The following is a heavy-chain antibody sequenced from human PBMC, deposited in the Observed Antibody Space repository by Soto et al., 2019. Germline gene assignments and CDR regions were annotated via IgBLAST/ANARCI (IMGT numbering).Heavy chain of an antibody. CDR2: SNPYSGDT. CDR3: ARVATRVGFDWLLHPHLDY. D-gene: IGHD3-9*01. Sequence: ASVKVSCKASGYTFTDYYIHWVRQAPGQGLEWLGWSNPYSGDTNYPQKFQGRVTMTRDTSISTAYMELRSLRSDDTAVYYCARVATRVGFDWLLHPHLDYWGQGPLVTVSS. J-gene: IGHJ4*02. CDR1: GYTFTDYY. V-gene: IGHV1-2*02.